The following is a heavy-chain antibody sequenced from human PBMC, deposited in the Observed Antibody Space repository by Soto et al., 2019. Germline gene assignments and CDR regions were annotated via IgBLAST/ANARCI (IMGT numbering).Heavy chain of an antibody. CDR3: AKQFDYGRYFMDV. Sequence: GGSLRLSCTASGFIFSRYAMNWVRQAPGKGLEWVSVISGSGDNTYDADSMKGRFTISRDNSKNTLYLQMNNLGTEDTAVYYWAKQFDYGRYFMDVWGKGATVTVAS. CDR1: GFIFSRYA. J-gene: IGHJ6*03. D-gene: IGHD4-17*01. V-gene: IGHV3-23*01. CDR2: ISGSGDNT.